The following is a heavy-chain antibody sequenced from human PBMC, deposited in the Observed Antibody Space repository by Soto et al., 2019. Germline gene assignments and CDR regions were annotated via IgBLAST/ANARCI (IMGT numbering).Heavy chain of an antibody. V-gene: IGHV4-39*01. D-gene: IGHD1-26*01. CDR1: GGSISSSSYY. CDR3: ARHSGKYYFDY. CDR2: IYYSGGT. J-gene: IGHJ4*02. Sequence: PSETLSLTCTVSGGSISSSSYYWGWIRQPPGKGLEWTGSIYYSGGTYYNPSLKSRVTIPVDTSKNQFSLKLSSVTAADTAVYYCARHSGKYYFDYWGQGTLVTVSS.